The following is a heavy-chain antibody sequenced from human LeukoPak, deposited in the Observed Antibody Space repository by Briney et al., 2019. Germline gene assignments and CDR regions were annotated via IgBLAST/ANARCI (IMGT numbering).Heavy chain of an antibody. J-gene: IGHJ4*02. D-gene: IGHD5-18*01. CDR2: IIPIFGTA. CDR1: GGTFSSYA. Sequence: GASVKVSCKASGGTFSSYAISWVRQAPGQGLEWMGRIIPIFGTANYAQKFQGRVTITTDESTSTAYMELSSLRSEDTAVYYCARAPQISVDTAMDYYFDYWGQGTLVTVSS. CDR3: ARAPQISVDTAMDYYFDY. V-gene: IGHV1-69*05.